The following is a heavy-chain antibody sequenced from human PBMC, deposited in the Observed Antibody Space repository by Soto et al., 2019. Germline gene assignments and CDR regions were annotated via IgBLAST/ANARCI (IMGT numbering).Heavy chain of an antibody. CDR1: GFSLTTNGEG. J-gene: IGHJ3*02. Sequence: QITLKESGPALVKPTQTLTLTCTFSGFSLTTNGEGVGWIRQPPGKALEWLALIYWDDDVRYSPSLKSRLTITKDTSKNQVVLTMTTMDPVDTATYYCAHRGDSSGEGLDAFDIWGQGTMVTVSS. V-gene: IGHV2-5*02. CDR2: IYWDDDV. CDR3: AHRGDSSGEGLDAFDI. D-gene: IGHD3-22*01.